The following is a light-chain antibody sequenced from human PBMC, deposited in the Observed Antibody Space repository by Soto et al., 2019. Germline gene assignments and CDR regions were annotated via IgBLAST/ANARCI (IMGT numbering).Light chain of an antibody. Sequence: DVQMSQSPSSLYAYVGDRVTITCQASQDINNYLNWYQQKPGKAPKLLIFDATNLETGVPPRFSGGGSRTHFSFTISSLQPEDFATYYCPQSDSLPPTFGQGTRLEI. CDR3: PQSDSLPPT. V-gene: IGKV1-33*01. CDR1: QDINNY. J-gene: IGKJ5*01. CDR2: DAT.